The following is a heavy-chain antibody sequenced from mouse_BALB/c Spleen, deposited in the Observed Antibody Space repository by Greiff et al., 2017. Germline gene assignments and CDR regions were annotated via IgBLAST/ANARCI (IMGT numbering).Heavy chain of an antibody. Sequence: EVQRVESGGDLVKPGGSLKLSCAASGFTFSSYGMSWVRQTPDKRLEWVATISSGGSYTYYPDSVKGRFTISRDNAKNTLYLQMSSLKSEDTAMYYCARHDGGRAWFAYWGQGTLVTVSA. D-gene: IGHD1-1*01. J-gene: IGHJ3*01. CDR3: ARHDGGRAWFAY. V-gene: IGHV5-6*01. CDR1: GFTFSSYG. CDR2: ISSGGSYT.